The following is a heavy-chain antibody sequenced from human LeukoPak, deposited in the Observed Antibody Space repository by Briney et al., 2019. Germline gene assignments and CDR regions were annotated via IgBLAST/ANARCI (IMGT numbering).Heavy chain of an antibody. CDR1: GFTFGDYS. CDR2: IYGGGST. Sequence: GGSLRLSCTASGFTFGDYSMSWVRQAPGKGLEWVSVIYGGGSTYYADSVKGRFTISRDNSKNTLYLQMNSLRAEDTAVYYCARRPGSTRYYYGLDVWGQGTTVTVSS. D-gene: IGHD3-10*01. J-gene: IGHJ6*02. CDR3: ARRPGSTRYYYGLDV. V-gene: IGHV3-53*01.